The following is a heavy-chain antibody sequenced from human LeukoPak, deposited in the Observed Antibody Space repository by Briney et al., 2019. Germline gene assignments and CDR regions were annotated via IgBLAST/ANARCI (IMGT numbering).Heavy chain of an antibody. CDR1: GYTFTGYY. D-gene: IGHD3-22*01. Sequence: SVKVSCKASGYTFTGYYMHWVRQAPGQGLEWMGGIIPIFGTANYAQKFQGRVTITADESTSTAYMELSSLRSEDTAVYYCARPRDSSGYQRSFDYWGQGTLVTVSS. J-gene: IGHJ4*02. CDR3: ARPRDSSGYQRSFDY. CDR2: IIPIFGTA. V-gene: IGHV1-69*13.